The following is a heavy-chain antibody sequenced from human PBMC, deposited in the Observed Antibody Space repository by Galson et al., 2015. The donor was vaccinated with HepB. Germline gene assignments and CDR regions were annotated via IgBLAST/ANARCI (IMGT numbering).Heavy chain of an antibody. CDR2: ISASSSTI. CDR1: GFTFSRNN. J-gene: IGHJ5*02. V-gene: IGHV3-48*01. D-gene: IGHD3-3*01. Sequence: SLRLSCAASGFTFSRNNMNWVRQVPGKGLEWISYISASSSTIEYADSVKGRFTISRDNAKNSLFLQMSSLRAEDTAVYYCARDSRATFGEPNWFDPWGQGTLVTVSS. CDR3: ARDSRATFGEPNWFDP.